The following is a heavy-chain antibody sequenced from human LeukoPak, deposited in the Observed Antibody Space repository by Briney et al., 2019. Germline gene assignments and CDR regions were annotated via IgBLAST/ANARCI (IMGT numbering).Heavy chain of an antibody. D-gene: IGHD2-8*01. CDR3: ARVLGVGGVPWFDP. V-gene: IGHV3-23*01. CDR2: ISGSGGST. J-gene: IGHJ5*02. CDR1: GFTFSSYA. Sequence: GGSLRLSCAASGFTFSSYAMSWVRQAPGKGLEWVSAISGSGGSTYYADSVKGRFTISRDNSKNTLYLQMNSLRAEDTAVYYCARVLGVGGVPWFDPWGQGTLVTVSS.